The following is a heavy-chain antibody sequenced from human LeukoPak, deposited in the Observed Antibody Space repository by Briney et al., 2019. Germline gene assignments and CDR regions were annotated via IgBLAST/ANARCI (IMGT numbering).Heavy chain of an antibody. V-gene: IGHV3-30*03. CDR3: ASGMLGGLATATEFHF. J-gene: IGHJ4*02. CDR2: ISSDVSKR. D-gene: IGHD3-10*02. Sequence: GGSLRLSCAASGFTFSFNNYGMRWVRQAPGKGPEWVAAISSDVSKRYYAGSVKGRFTISRDNSKNTLYLQMDSLRAEDTAVYYCASGMLGGLATATEFHFWGQGTLVTVSS. CDR1: GFTFSFNNYG.